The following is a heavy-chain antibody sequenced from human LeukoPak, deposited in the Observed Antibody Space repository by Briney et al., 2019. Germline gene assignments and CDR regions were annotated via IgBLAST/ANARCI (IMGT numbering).Heavy chain of an antibody. D-gene: IGHD2-2*01. CDR1: GGSFSGYY. CDR3: ARKGVPAADYYYYYMDV. Sequence: SETPSLTCAVYGGSFSGYYWSWIRQPPGKGLEWIGEINHSGSTNYNPSLKSRVTISVDTSKNQFSLKLSSVTAADTAVYYCARKGVPAADYYYYYMDVWGKGTTVTVSS. J-gene: IGHJ6*03. V-gene: IGHV4-34*01. CDR2: INHSGST.